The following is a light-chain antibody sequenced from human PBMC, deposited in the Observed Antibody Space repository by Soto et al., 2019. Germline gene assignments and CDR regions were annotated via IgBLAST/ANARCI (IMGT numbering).Light chain of an antibody. V-gene: IGKV1-5*01. CDR1: QSINIW. CDR3: QQVSGYPLN. Sequence: DIQMTQSPSTLSGSVGDRVTITCRASQSINIWLAWYQQKAGKAPKLLIYDASTLESGVPSRFSGSASGTEFTLTISSLQPEDFATYYCQQVSGYPLNFGGGTKVDIK. J-gene: IGKJ4*01. CDR2: DAS.